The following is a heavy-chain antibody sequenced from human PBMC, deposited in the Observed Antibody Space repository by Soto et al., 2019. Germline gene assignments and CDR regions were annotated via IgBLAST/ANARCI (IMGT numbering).Heavy chain of an antibody. CDR3: ARGRGVAAAGTPQYYYYGMDV. D-gene: IGHD6-13*01. Sequence: SETLSLTWGGYGGSFSGYYWSGIRQPPGKGLEWIGEINHSGSTNYNPSLKSRVTISVDTSKNQFSLKLSSVTAADTAVYYCARGRGVAAAGTPQYYYYGMDVWGQGTTVTVSS. CDR2: INHSGST. CDR1: GGSFSGYY. J-gene: IGHJ6*02. V-gene: IGHV4-34*01.